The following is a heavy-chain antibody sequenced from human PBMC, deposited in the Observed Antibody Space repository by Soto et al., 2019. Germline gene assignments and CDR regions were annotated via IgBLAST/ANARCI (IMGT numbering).Heavy chain of an antibody. J-gene: IGHJ6*02. V-gene: IGHV4-34*01. CDR2: INHSGST. CDR3: ARAGYSYGFCGMDV. D-gene: IGHD5-18*01. Sequence: QVQLQQWGAGLLKPSETLSLTCAVYGGSFSGYYWSWIRQPPGKGLEWIGEINHSGSTNYNPSLKSRVTISVDTSKTQFSLKLSSVTAADTAVYYCARAGYSYGFCGMDVWGQGTTVTVSS. CDR1: GGSFSGYY.